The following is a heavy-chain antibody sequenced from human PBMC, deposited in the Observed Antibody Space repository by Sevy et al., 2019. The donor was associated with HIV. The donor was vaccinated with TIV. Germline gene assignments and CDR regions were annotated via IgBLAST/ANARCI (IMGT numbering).Heavy chain of an antibody. CDR1: GFSFSSSW. J-gene: IGHJ4*02. CDR2: INEDGSTK. D-gene: IGHD1-1*01. CDR3: ARDRAYNRFDY. Sequence: GGSLRLSCAASGFSFSSSWMTWVRQAPGQGLEWLANINEDGSTKNYMYTVRGRFTISRENAKNSLYLQMNNLGADDTAIYYCARDRAYNRFDYWGQGTLVTVSS. V-gene: IGHV3-7*03.